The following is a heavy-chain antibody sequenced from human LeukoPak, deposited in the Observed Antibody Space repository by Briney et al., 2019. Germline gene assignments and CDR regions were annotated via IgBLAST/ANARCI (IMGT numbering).Heavy chain of an antibody. D-gene: IGHD3-22*01. CDR1: GFTFSNAW. V-gene: IGHV3-15*01. Sequence: GGSLRLSCAASGFTFSNAWMSWVRQAPGKGLEGVGRIKSKTDGGTTDYAAPVKGRFTISRDDSKNTLYLQMNSLKTEDTAVYYCTTDPFYYYDSSGYLEYFHHWGQGTLVTVSS. J-gene: IGHJ1*01. CDR2: IKSKTDGGTT. CDR3: TTDPFYYYDSSGYLEYFHH.